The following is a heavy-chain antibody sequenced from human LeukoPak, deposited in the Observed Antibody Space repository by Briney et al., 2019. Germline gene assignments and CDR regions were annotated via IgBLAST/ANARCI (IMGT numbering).Heavy chain of an antibody. CDR1: GGSISSDSDY. Sequence: SETLSLTCTVSGGSISSDSDYWSWIRQPAGKGLEWIGRIYSGSTDYNPSLRSRLTISVDTSKNQFSLKLSSVTAADTAVYYRARGRVSGTTLYFDYWGQGTLFTVSS. V-gene: IGHV4-61*02. D-gene: IGHD1-1*01. CDR2: IYSGST. CDR3: ARGRVSGTTLYFDY. J-gene: IGHJ4*02.